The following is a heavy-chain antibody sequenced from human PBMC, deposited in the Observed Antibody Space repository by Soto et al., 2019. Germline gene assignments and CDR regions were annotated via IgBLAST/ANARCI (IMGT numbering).Heavy chain of an antibody. D-gene: IGHD6-13*01. CDR3: ASRGIAAAARPYYFDY. CDR2: ISSSSSTI. Sequence: EVQLVESGGGLVQPGGSLRLSCAASGFTFSSYSMNWVRQAPGKGLEWVSYISSSSSTIYYADSVKGRFTISRDHAKNSLYLQMNSLRDEDTAVYYCASRGIAAAARPYYFDYWGQGTLVTVSS. V-gene: IGHV3-48*02. J-gene: IGHJ4*02. CDR1: GFTFSSYS.